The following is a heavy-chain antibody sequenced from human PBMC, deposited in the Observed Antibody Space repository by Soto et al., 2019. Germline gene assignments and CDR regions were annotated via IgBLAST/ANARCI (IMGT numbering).Heavy chain of an antibody. D-gene: IGHD4-4*01. CDR1: GYSFSDNQ. CDR2: INPKSDVT. J-gene: IGHJ5*02. CDR3: ARKHSLDYIRWGLDP. Sequence: GASVKVSCKASGYSFSDNQIHWLRRAPGQGLEWMGRINPKSDVTNYAQKFQGRVTMTRDTSIDTAYLELTGLTSDDTAIYYCARKHSLDYIRWGLDPWGQGTLVTVSS. V-gene: IGHV1-2*02.